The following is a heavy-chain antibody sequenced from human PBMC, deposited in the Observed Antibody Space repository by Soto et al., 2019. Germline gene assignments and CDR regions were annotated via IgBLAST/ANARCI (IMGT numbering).Heavy chain of an antibody. CDR2: IYYSWST. Sequence: QVQLQESGPGLVKPSETLSLTCTVSGGSISSYYWSWIRQPPGKGLEWIGYIYYSWSTNYNPSLKIRVTVSADTSKNQFSLMLSSVAAADTAVYYCARRYGVAFDIWGQGTMVTVSS. CDR3: ARRYGVAFDI. V-gene: IGHV4-59*08. J-gene: IGHJ3*02. D-gene: IGHD3-10*01. CDR1: GGSISSYY.